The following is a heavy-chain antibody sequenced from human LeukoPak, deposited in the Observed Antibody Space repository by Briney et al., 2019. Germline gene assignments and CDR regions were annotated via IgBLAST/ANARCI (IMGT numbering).Heavy chain of an antibody. CDR1: GGSISSSSYY. D-gene: IGHD2-2*01. CDR3: ASQRESYQVVPAAMHFQH. V-gene: IGHV4-39*07. CDR2: IYYSGST. J-gene: IGHJ1*01. Sequence: SETLSLTCTVSGGSISSSSYYWGWIRQPPGKGLEWIGSIYYSGSTYYNPSLKSRVTISVDTSKNQFSLKLSSVTAADTAVYYCASQRESYQVVPAAMHFQHWGQGTLVTVSS.